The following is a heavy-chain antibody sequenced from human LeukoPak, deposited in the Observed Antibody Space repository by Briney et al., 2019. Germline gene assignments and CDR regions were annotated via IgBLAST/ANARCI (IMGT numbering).Heavy chain of an antibody. CDR2: MNPNSGNT. Sequence: ASVKVSCKASGYTFTSYGISWVRQAPGQGLEWMGWMNPNSGNTGYAQKFQGRVTMTRNTSISTAYMELSSLRSEDTAVYYCARVRRPRLQSMGDFDYWGQGTLVTVSS. CDR3: ARVRRPRLQSMGDFDY. CDR1: GYTFTSYG. J-gene: IGHJ4*02. D-gene: IGHD4-11*01. V-gene: IGHV1-8*02.